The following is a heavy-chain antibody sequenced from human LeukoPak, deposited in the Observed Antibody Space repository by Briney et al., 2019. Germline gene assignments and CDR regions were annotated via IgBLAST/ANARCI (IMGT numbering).Heavy chain of an antibody. D-gene: IGHD6-19*01. Sequence: SETLSLTCTVSGGSISSYYWSWIRQPPGKGLEWIGYIYYSGSTNYNPSLKSRVTISVDTSKNQFSLKLSSVTAADTAVYYCARERSSGWYRNYYYYYGMDVWGQGTTATVSS. J-gene: IGHJ6*02. V-gene: IGHV4-59*01. CDR1: GGSISSYY. CDR2: IYYSGST. CDR3: ARERSSGWYRNYYYYYGMDV.